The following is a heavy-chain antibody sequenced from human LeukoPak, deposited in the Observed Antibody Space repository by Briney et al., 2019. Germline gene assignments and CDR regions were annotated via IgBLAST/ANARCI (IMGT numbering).Heavy chain of an antibody. CDR2: IHYTGST. CDR1: GGSISSYY. CDR3: ARHDYGATRDY. J-gene: IGHJ4*02. D-gene: IGHD4-17*01. V-gene: IGHV4-59*01. Sequence: SETLSLTCTVSGGSISSYYWSWIRQPPGKGLEWIGYIHYTGSTNYNPSLKSRVTISVHTSKIQFSLNLTSVTAADTAVYYCARHDYGATRDYWGQGTLVTVSS.